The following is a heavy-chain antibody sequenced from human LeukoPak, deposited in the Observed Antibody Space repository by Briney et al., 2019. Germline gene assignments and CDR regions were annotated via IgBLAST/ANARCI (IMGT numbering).Heavy chain of an antibody. Sequence: PGGSLRLSCAASGFTFSDYYMSWTRQAPGKGLEWVSYISSSGSTIYYADSVKGRFTISRDNAKNSLYLQMNNLRAEDTAVYYCARRGPSHDFWSGYYHYYYMDVWGKGTTVTVSS. CDR3: ARRGPSHDFWSGYYHYYYMDV. CDR2: ISSSGSTI. V-gene: IGHV3-11*04. CDR1: GFTFSDYY. J-gene: IGHJ6*03. D-gene: IGHD3-3*01.